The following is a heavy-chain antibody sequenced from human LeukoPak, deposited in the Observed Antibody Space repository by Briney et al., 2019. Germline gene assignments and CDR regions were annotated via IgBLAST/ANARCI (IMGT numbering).Heavy chain of an antibody. CDR1: GDSISSSKKY. CDR3: ARERITDYYYYMDV. Sequence: SETLSLTCTDSGDSISSSKKYCGWVRQPPGKGLEWIGSIYYSGSTNYNPSLKSRVTISVDTSKNQFSLKLSSVTAADTAVYYCARERITDYYYYMDVWGKGTTVTISS. CDR2: IYYSGST. V-gene: IGHV4-39*07. D-gene: IGHD2-15*01. J-gene: IGHJ6*03.